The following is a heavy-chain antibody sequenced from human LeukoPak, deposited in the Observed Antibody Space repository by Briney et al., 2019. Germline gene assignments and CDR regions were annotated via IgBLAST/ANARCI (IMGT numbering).Heavy chain of an antibody. CDR1: GGSISSYY. CDR2: IYYSGST. D-gene: IGHD6-6*01. Sequence: PSETLSLTCTVSGGSISSYYWSWIRQPPGKGLEWIGYIYYSGSTNYNPSLKSRVTISVDTSKNQFSLKLSSVTAADTAVYSCASHDSSSSVHYYYYMDVWGKGTTVTVSS. J-gene: IGHJ6*03. V-gene: IGHV4-59*01. CDR3: ASHDSSSSVHYYYYMDV.